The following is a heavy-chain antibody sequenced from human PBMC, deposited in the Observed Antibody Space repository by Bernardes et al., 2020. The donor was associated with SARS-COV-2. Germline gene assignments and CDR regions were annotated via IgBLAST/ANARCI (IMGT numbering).Heavy chain of an antibody. Sequence: GGSLRLSRAASGFTFSSYAISWVRQAPGKGLEWVSAISGSGSSTYYADSVKGRFTISRDNSKNTLYLQMNSLRAEDTAVDYCAKNSPAFDVLCQGTTVTVAS. CDR2: ISGSGSST. CDR1: GFTFSSYA. V-gene: IGHV3-23*01. CDR3: AKNSPAFDV. J-gene: IGHJ6*02. D-gene: IGHD2-2*01.